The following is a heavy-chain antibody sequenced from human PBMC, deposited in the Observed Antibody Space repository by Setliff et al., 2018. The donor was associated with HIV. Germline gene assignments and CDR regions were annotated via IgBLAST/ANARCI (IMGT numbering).Heavy chain of an antibody. CDR3: VRDQGGGNLDY. J-gene: IGHJ4*02. CDR1: GYTFTSYG. D-gene: IGHD2-2*01. CDR2: LGGYNGNT. V-gene: IGHV1-18*01. Sequence: GASVKVSCKTSGYTFTSYGISWVRQAPGQGLEWMGCLGGYNGNTKYAQKFQGRLTMTTDTSTSTASLELRSLRSDDTAVYYCVRDQGGGNLDYWGQGTLVTVSS.